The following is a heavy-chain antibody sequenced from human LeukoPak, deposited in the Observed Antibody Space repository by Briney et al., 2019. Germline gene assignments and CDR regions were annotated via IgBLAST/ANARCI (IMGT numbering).Heavy chain of an antibody. Sequence: SETLSLTCTVSGGSISSYYWSWIRQPAGKGLEWIGRIYTSGSTNYNPSLKSRVTISVDTSKNQFSLKLSSVTAADTAVYYCARDFFSTAAGTGADDAFDIWGQGTMVTVSS. D-gene: IGHD6-13*01. CDR3: ARDFFSTAAGTGADDAFDI. CDR1: GGSISSYY. CDR2: IYTSGST. J-gene: IGHJ3*02. V-gene: IGHV4-4*07.